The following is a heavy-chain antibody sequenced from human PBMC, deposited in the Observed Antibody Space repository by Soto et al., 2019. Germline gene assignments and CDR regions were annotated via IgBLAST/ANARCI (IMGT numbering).Heavy chain of an antibody. CDR3: ARGPTNIVVVPAATRGVFDY. Sequence: GASVKVSCKASAGTFSSYAISWVRQAPGQGLEWMGGIIPIFGTANYAQKFQGRVTITADESTSTAYMELSSLRSEDTAVYYCARGPTNIVVVPAATRGVFDYWGQGTLVTVSS. J-gene: IGHJ4*02. V-gene: IGHV1-69*13. CDR1: AGTFSSYA. D-gene: IGHD2-2*01. CDR2: IIPIFGTA.